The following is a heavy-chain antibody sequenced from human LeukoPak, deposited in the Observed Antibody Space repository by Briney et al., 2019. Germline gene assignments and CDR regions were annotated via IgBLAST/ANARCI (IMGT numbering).Heavy chain of an antibody. CDR1: GGSINGGDYY. Sequence: SETLSLTCTVSGGSINGGDYYWSWIRQPPGKGLEWIGYIWHSGTTYYNSSLMSRIIISVDMPKNQFSLKLSSMTAADTAVYYCARDRVYCSNGVCYTRYMDVWGKGTTVTVSS. CDR2: IWHSGTT. D-gene: IGHD2-8*01. J-gene: IGHJ6*03. V-gene: IGHV4-30-4*08. CDR3: ARDRVYCSNGVCYTRYMDV.